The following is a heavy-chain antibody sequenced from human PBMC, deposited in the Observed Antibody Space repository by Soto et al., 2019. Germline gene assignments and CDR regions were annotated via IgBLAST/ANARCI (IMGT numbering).Heavy chain of an antibody. CDR2: ISGSGGST. V-gene: IGHV3-23*01. D-gene: IGHD3-16*01. CDR3: AKSLYCSDC. CDR1: GFTFSTYA. Sequence: PGGSLGLSSAASGFTFSTYAMTWVRQAPGKGLEWVSGISGSGGSTYYSDSVKGRFTISRDNSKSTLYLQMNSLRAEDTAVYYCAKSLYCSDCWGQGTLVTVSS. J-gene: IGHJ4*02.